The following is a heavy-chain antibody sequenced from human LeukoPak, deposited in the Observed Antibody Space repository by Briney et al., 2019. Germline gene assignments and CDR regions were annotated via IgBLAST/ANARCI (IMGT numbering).Heavy chain of an antibody. D-gene: IGHD2-15*01. CDR1: GYTFTGYY. Sequence: ASVKVSCKASGYTFTGYYMHWVRQAPGQGLEWMGWINPNSGGTNYAQKFQGRVTMTRDTSISTAYMELSSLRSEDTAVYYCASTHCSDGSCYWSSLDYWGQGTLVTVSS. J-gene: IGHJ4*02. V-gene: IGHV1-2*02. CDR2: INPNSGGT. CDR3: ASTHCSDGSCYWSSLDY.